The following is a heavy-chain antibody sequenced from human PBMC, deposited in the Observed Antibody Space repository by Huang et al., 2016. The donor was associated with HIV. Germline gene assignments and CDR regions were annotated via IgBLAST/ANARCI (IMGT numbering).Heavy chain of an antibody. Sequence: QVQLQQWGAGLLKPSETLSLTCAVYGGSFSGYYWSWIRQPPGKGLEWIGEINHSGRTNYNPSLKSRVTISVDTSKNQFSLKLSSVTAADTAVYYCARILMYYNSSGYGFDYWGQGTLVTVSS. CDR3: ARILMYYNSSGYGFDY. CDR2: INHSGRT. V-gene: IGHV4-34*01. CDR1: GGSFSGYY. D-gene: IGHD3-22*01. J-gene: IGHJ4*02.